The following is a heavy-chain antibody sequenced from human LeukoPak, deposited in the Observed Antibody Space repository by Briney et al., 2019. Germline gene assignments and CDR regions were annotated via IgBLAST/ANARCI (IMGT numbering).Heavy chain of an antibody. Sequence: SETLSLTCTVSGGSISSYYWSWIRQPAGKGLEWIGYIYYNPSLKSRVTIAVDRSKNQFSLELRSVTAADTAVYYCARNYGSDYNDFWGRGTLVTVSS. CDR1: GGSISSYY. J-gene: IGHJ4*02. CDR2: I. V-gene: IGHV4-4*09. CDR3: ARNYGSDYNDF. D-gene: IGHD3-10*01.